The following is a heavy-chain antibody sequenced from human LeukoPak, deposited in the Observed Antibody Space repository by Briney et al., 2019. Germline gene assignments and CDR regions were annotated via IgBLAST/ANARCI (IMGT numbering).Heavy chain of an antibody. CDR2: INPSGGST. D-gene: IGHD3-3*01. V-gene: IGHV1-46*01. J-gene: IGHJ4*02. CDR3: ASRAITIFGVVDY. Sequence: ASVKVSCKASGYTFTSYYMHGVRQPPGQGLEWMGIINPSGGSTSYAQKFQGRVTMTRDTSTSTVSMELSSLRSEDTAVYYCASRAITIFGVVDYWGQGTLVTVSS. CDR1: GYTFTSYY.